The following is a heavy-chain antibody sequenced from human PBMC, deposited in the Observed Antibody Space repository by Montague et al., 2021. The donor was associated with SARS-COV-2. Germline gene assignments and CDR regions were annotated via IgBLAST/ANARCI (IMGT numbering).Heavy chain of an antibody. J-gene: IGHJ6*02. Sequence: SLRLSWAASGFTFSSYGMHWVRQAPGKGLEWVAVISYDGSNENHADSVKGRFTISRDNPKNTLNLQMNSLRAEDTAVYYCVKDLGTGLDCSGGSCYAYYYGMDVWGQGTTVTVSS. V-gene: IGHV3-30*18. CDR2: ISYDGSNE. D-gene: IGHD2-15*01. CDR3: VKDLGTGLDCSGGSCYAYYYGMDV. CDR1: GFTFSSYG.